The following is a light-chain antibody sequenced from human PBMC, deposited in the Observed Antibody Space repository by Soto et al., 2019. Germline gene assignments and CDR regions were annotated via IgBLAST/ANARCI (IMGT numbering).Light chain of an antibody. CDR3: HQTDNLPRT. J-gene: IGKJ1*01. V-gene: IGKV1-39*01. CDR2: GKS. CDR1: LAIDDS. Sequence: DIQMTQSPSSLSASVGDRVIITCRSSLAIDDSLSWFQHKPGKPPTLLIYGKSALERGVPPRFSGSGSGKDFTLSISRLQHEDFANSYCHQTDNLPRTFGQGAKVDLK.